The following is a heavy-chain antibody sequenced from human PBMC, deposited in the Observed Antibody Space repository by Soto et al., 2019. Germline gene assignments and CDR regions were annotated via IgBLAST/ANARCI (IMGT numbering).Heavy chain of an antibody. V-gene: IGHV4-34*01. D-gene: IGHD5-18*01. CDR1: GGSFSGYY. CDR2: INPSGST. J-gene: IGHJ4*02. CDR3: ARAKGDTAMVMYY. Sequence: SETLSLTCAVYGGSFSGYYWSWIRQTPGKGLEWIGEINPSGSTNQNPSLKCRVTILVDTSKNQFSLKLSSVTAADTAVYYCARAKGDTAMVMYYWGQGTLVTVSS.